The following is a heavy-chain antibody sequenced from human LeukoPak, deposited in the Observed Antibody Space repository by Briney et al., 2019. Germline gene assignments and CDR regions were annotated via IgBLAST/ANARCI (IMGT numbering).Heavy chain of an antibody. CDR2: INHSGST. J-gene: IGHJ5*02. V-gene: IGHV4-34*01. D-gene: IGHD3-3*01. Sequence: SETLSLTCAVYGGSFSGYYWSWIRQPPGKGLEWIGEINHSGSTNYNPSLKSRVTISVDTSKNQFSLKLSSVTAADTAVYYCARGRTLLLLIFGVVGWFDPWGQGTLVTVSS. CDR3: ARGRTLLLLIFGVVGWFDP. CDR1: GGSFSGYY.